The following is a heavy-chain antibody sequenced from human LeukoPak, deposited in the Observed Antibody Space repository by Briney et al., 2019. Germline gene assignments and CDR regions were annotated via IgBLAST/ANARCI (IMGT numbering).Heavy chain of an antibody. CDR2: ISGSGGST. CDR1: GFTFSSYA. Sequence: GGSLRLSCAASGFTFSSYAMNWVRQAPGKGLEWVSAISGSGGSTYYADSVKGRFTISRDNSKNTLYLQMNSLRAEDTAVYYCAKGGLPQKLLRYFDWSRSYYFDYWGQGTLVTVSS. V-gene: IGHV3-23*01. J-gene: IGHJ4*02. CDR3: AKGGLPQKLLRYFDWSRSYYFDY. D-gene: IGHD3-9*01.